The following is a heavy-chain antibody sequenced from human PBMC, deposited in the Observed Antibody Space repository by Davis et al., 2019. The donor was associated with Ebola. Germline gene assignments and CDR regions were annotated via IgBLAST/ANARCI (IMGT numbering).Heavy chain of an antibody. CDR1: GDSVSRKGAA. V-gene: IGHV6-1*01. CDR3: ARGWLRSKFDY. Sequence: LSLTCAISGDSVSRKGAAWNWIRQSPSRGLEWLGRTYYESKRYIDYAPFVRSRITINPDTAKNQLSLQVNSVTPEDTAVYYCARGWLRSKFDYWGRGTLVTVSS. CDR2: TYYESKRYI. J-gene: IGHJ4*02. D-gene: IGHD5-12*01.